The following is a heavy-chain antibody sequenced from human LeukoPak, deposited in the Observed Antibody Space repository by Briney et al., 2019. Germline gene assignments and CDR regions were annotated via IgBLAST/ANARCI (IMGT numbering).Heavy chain of an antibody. J-gene: IGHJ4*02. CDR1: GYTFTSYY. D-gene: IGHD6-13*01. V-gene: IGHV1-69*02. Sequence: SVKVSCKASGYTFTSYYMHWVRQAPGQGLEWMGRIIPILGIANYAQKFQGRVTITADKSTSTAYMELSSLRSEDTAVYYCASRFPGYSSSWYRPSDYWGQGTLVTVSS. CDR3: ASRFPGYSSSWYRPSDY. CDR2: IIPILGIA.